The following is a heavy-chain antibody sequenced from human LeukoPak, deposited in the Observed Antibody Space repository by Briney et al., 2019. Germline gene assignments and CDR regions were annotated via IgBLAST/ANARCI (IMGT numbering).Heavy chain of an antibody. Sequence: GGSLRLSCAASGFTFSSYSMNWVRQAPGKGLEWVSSISSSSSYIYYADSVKGRFTISRDNAKNSLYLQMNSLRAEDTAVYYCAGSSTSNYYYYYGMDVWGQGTTVTVSS. D-gene: IGHD2-2*01. CDR1: GFTFSSYS. CDR2: ISSSSSYI. V-gene: IGHV3-21*01. J-gene: IGHJ6*02. CDR3: AGSSTSNYYYYYGMDV.